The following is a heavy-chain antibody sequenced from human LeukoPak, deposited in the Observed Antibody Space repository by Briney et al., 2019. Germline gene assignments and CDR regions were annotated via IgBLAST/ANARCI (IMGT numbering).Heavy chain of an antibody. J-gene: IGHJ4*02. CDR3: ARHDNDDDFDY. Sequence: GASVKVSCKASGYTFIRYAINWLRQVPGQGLEWMGWINMYTANPAYDQGFTERFVFSLDTSVSTAYLDISNLKAEDTAVYYCARHDNDDDFDYWGQGTLVTVSS. CDR2: INMYTANP. V-gene: IGHV7-4-1*02. CDR1: GYTFIRYA. D-gene: IGHD3-16*01.